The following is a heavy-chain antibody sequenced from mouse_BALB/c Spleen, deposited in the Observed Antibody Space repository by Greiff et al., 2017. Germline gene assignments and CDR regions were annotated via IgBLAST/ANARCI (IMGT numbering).Heavy chain of an antibody. J-gene: IGHJ4*01. CDR2: INPGSGGT. V-gene: IGHV1-54*03. Sequence: QVQLQQSGAELVRPGTSVKVSCKASGYAFTNYLIEWVKQRPGQGLEWIGVINPGSGGTNYNEKFKGKATLTADKSSSTAYMQHSSLTSDDSAVYFCAREEGSTMITTEDAMDYWGQGTSVTVSS. D-gene: IGHD2-4*01. CDR3: AREEGSTMITTEDAMDY. CDR1: GYAFTNYL.